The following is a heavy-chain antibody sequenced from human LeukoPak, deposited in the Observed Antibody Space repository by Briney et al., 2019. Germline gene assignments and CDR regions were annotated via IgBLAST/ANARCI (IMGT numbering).Heavy chain of an antibody. CDR2: ISTSNAYT. CDR1: GFTFSDYY. J-gene: IGHJ4*02. D-gene: IGHD1-26*01. Sequence: PGGSLRLSCAASGFTFSDYYMSWVRQAPGKGLEGVSYISTSNAYTYYADSVKGRFTISRDNAKNSLYLQMNSLRAEDTAVYYCAKDRFHPYSGSYYVIDYWGQGTLVTVSS. CDR3: AKDRFHPYSGSYYVIDY. V-gene: IGHV3-11*06.